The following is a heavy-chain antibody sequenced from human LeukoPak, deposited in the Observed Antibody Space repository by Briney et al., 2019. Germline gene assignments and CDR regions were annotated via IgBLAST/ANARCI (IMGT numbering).Heavy chain of an antibody. CDR2: IYYSGST. V-gene: IGHV4-39*01. Sequence: PSETLSLTCTVSGGSISSSSYYWGWIRQAPGKGLEWIGTIYYSGSTYYNPSLKSRVTISVDTSKNQFSLKLTSVTAADTAVYYCARQTGSGLFILPGGQGTLVTVSS. J-gene: IGHJ4*02. CDR1: GGSISSSSYY. D-gene: IGHD3/OR15-3a*01. CDR3: ARQTGSGLFILP.